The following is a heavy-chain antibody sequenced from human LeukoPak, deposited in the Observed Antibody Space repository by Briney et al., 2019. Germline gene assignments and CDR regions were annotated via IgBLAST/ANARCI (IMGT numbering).Heavy chain of an antibody. J-gene: IGHJ4*02. CDR2: IRYDGSNK. D-gene: IGHD3-22*01. CDR1: GFTFSSYD. Sequence: GGSLRLSCAASGFTFSSYDMHWVRQAPGKGLEWVAFIRYDGSNKYYADSVKGRFTISRDNSKNTLYLQMNSLRAEDTAVYYCAKAMYYYDSSGIDYWGQGTLVTVSS. V-gene: IGHV3-30*02. CDR3: AKAMYYYDSSGIDY.